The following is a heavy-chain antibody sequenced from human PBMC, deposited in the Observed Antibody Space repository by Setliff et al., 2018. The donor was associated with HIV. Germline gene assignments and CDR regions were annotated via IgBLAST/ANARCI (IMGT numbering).Heavy chain of an antibody. CDR2: IDPEDGET. V-gene: IGHV1-69-2*01. D-gene: IGHD1-26*01. Sequence: ASVKVSCKASGYTLSEYYMHWVQQAPGKGLEWMGRIDPEDGETLYAEKFRGRVTMTADMSTNTLYMELSSLRSEDTAVYYCARGWEGGMDCWGQGTRVTVSS. CDR1: GYTLSEYY. J-gene: IGHJ4*02. CDR3: ARGWEGGMDC.